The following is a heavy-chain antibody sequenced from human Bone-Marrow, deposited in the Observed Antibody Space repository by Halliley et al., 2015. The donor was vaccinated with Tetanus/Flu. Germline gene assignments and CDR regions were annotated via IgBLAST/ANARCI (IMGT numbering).Heavy chain of an antibody. J-gene: IGHJ4*02. D-gene: IGHD6-19*01. CDR3: AKDQGSGWKHFGY. V-gene: IGHV3-23*01. CDR2: INDSGGST. Sequence: VSGINDSGGSTYYADSVKGRFTNSRDNSKNTLYLQRNSLRAEDTAAYYCAKDQGSGWKHFGYWGQGTLVTVSS.